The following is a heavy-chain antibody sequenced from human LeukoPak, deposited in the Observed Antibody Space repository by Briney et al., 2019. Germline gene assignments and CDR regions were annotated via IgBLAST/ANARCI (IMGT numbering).Heavy chain of an antibody. J-gene: IGHJ4*02. Sequence: ASVKVSCKASGYTFTGYYMHWVRQAPGQGLEWMGWINPNSGGTNYVQKFQGRVTMTRDTSISTAYMELSRLRSDDTAVYYCARGTAGSSGWKYYFDYWGQGTLVTVSS. CDR3: ARGTAGSSGWKYYFDY. CDR1: GYTFTGYY. CDR2: INPNSGGT. V-gene: IGHV1-2*02. D-gene: IGHD6-19*01.